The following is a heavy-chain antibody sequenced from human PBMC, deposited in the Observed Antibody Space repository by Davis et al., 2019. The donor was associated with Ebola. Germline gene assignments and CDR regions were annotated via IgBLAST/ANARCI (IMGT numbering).Heavy chain of an antibody. D-gene: IGHD3-3*01. CDR1: GYTFANYY. J-gene: IGHJ4*02. Sequence: ASVKVSCKASGYTFANYYMHWVRQAPGQGLEWMGIINPNDGRTIYAQKFQGRVTVTRDTSTTTAYMELSSLRSEDTAVYYCARPPTIFGVGLDYWGQGTLVTVSS. CDR2: INPNDGRT. CDR3: ARPPTIFGVGLDY. V-gene: IGHV1-46*01.